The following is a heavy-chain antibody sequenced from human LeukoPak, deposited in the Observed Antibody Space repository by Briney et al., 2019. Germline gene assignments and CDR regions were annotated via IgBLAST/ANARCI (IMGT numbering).Heavy chain of an antibody. D-gene: IGHD6-19*01. J-gene: IGHJ4*02. V-gene: IGHV5-51*01. CDR1: GSSFTYHW. CDR3: ARHSYRSGWFQPAFDY. Sequence: GESLKISCKGSGSSFTYHWIAWVRQMPGKGLEWMGIIYPGDSDTRYSPSFQGQVTISADKSFSTAYLQWSSLKASDTAMYYCARHSYRSGWFQPAFDYWGQGTLVTVSS. CDR2: IYPGDSDT.